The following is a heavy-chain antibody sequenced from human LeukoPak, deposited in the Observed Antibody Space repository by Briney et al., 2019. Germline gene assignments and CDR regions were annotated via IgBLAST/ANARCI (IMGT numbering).Heavy chain of an antibody. CDR1: GFTLGNSA. V-gene: IGHV3-23*01. J-gene: IGHJ3*01. D-gene: IGHD4-17*01. CDR3: ARDPNGDYIGAFDF. CDR2: IFATGRAT. Sequence: GGSLRLSCTASGFTLGNSAMIWVRQAPGKGLEWVSAIFATGRATQYADSVKGRFTISRDNSKNTLSLQMNSLRAEDTAVYYCARDPNGDYIGAFDFRGQGTMVTVSS.